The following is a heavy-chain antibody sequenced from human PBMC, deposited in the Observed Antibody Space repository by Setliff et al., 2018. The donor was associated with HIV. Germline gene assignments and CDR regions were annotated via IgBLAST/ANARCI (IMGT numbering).Heavy chain of an antibody. CDR2: IHHSGST. D-gene: IGHD3-22*01. CDR1: GDSISNNNW. CDR3: ARHAVPHYYDSSGPS. J-gene: IGHJ5*02. V-gene: IGHV4-4*02. Sequence: SETLSLTCAVSGDSISNNNWWSWVRQPPGKGPEWIGSIHHSGSTYYNPSLKSRVTISVDTSQNQFSLKLNSVTAADTAVYYCARHAVPHYYDSSGPSWGPGTLVTVSS.